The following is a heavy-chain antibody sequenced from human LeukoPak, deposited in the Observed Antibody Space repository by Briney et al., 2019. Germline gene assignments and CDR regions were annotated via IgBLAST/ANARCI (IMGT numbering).Heavy chain of an antibody. CDR1: GFTLSHYG. V-gene: IGHV3-33*01. CDR3: ARYCSSTSCYTYGMDV. CDR2: IWFDGSNK. Sequence: GGSLRHSRAASGFTLSHYGLHGVRPAPGKGLEWVAVIWFDGSNKYYADSVKGRFTISRDNSKNTLYLQMNSLRAEDTAVYYCARYCSSTSCYTYGMDVWGQGTTVTVSS. D-gene: IGHD2-2*01. J-gene: IGHJ6*02.